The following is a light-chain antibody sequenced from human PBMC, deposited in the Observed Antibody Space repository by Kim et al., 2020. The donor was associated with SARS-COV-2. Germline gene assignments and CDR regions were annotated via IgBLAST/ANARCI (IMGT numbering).Light chain of an antibody. CDR2: AAS. J-gene: IGKJ4*01. Sequence: ASVGARVTTTCRASQGISNYLALYQQKPGKVPKLLIYAASTLQARVPSRFSSSGSGTDFTLTISSLQPEDVATYYCQKYNSAPLTFGGGTKVDIK. V-gene: IGKV1-27*01. CDR1: QGISNY. CDR3: QKYNSAPLT.